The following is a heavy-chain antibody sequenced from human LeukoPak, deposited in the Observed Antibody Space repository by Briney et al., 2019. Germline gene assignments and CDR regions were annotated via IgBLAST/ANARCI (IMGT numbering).Heavy chain of an antibody. CDR3: ASIRGTFGY. D-gene: IGHD1-26*01. J-gene: IGHJ4*02. Sequence: PGGSLRLSCAASGFTFSDHFLDWVRQAPGKGLELVGRTRNKANSYITEYAASVKGRFTISRDDSKNSLYLQMSSLKTDDTAMYYCASIRGTFGYWGQGTLVAVSS. CDR2: TRNKANSYIT. CDR1: GFTFSDHF. V-gene: IGHV3-72*01.